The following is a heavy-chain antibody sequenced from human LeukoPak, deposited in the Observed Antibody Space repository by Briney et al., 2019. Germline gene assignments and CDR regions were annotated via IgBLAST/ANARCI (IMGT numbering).Heavy chain of an antibody. CDR3: AKSGWALWFGGHIDY. Sequence: GGSLRLSCAASGFTFSSYAMSWVRQAPGKGLEWVSAISGSGGSTYYADSVKGRFTISRDNSKNTLYLQMNGLRAEDTAVYYCAKSGWALWFGGHIDYWGQGTLVTVSS. J-gene: IGHJ4*02. V-gene: IGHV3-23*01. D-gene: IGHD3-10*01. CDR2: ISGSGGST. CDR1: GFTFSSYA.